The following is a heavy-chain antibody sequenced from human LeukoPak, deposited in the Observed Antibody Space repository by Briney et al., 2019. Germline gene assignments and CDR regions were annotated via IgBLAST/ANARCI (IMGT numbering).Heavy chain of an antibody. V-gene: IGHV4-59*01. CDR3: ARAPLSAARPRGGYYGMDV. J-gene: IGHJ6*02. CDR2: IYYSGGT. D-gene: IGHD6-6*01. CDR1: GGSISSYY. Sequence: PSETLSLTCTVSGGSISSYYWSWIRQPPGKGLEWIGYIYYSGGTNYNPSLKSRVTISVDTSKNQFSLKLSSATAADTAVYYCARAPLSAARPRGGYYGMDVWGQGTTVTVSS.